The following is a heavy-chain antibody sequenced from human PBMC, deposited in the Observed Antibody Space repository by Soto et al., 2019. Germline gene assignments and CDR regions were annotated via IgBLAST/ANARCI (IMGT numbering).Heavy chain of an antibody. CDR2: TYHSGNT. J-gene: IGHJ3*02. Sequence: QLQESGPGLVEPSGTLSLTCAVSRGSMSSSDWWCWVRQAPGKGLEWIGETYHSGNTNYNPSLKSRVTLSVDNSTNQFSLTLTSVTAADTGVYYCATWGSTAFDIWGQGTMVTVSS. V-gene: IGHV4-4*02. CDR3: ATWGSTAFDI. D-gene: IGHD3-16*01. CDR1: RGSMSSSDW.